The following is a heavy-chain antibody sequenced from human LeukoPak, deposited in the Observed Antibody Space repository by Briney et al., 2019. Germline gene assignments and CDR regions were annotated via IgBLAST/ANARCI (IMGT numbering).Heavy chain of an antibody. CDR2: IYYSGST. CDR1: GGSISSYY. CDR3: ARGFYSSGYSPVVSFDY. V-gene: IGHV4-59*01. D-gene: IGHD3-22*01. J-gene: IGHJ4*02. Sequence: PSETLSLTCTVSGGSISSYYWNWIRQPPGKGLEWIGYIYYSGSTNYNPSLKSRVTISVDTSKNQFSLKLSSVTAADTAVYYCARGFYSSGYSPVVSFDYWGQGTLVTVSS.